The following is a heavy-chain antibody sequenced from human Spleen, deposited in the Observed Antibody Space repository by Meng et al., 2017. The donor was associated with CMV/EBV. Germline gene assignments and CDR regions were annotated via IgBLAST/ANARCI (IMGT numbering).Heavy chain of an antibody. V-gene: IGHV3-11*04. J-gene: IGHJ6*02. Sequence: GGSLRLSCAASGFTFSDYYMSWIRQAPGKGLEWVSYISSSGSTIYYADSVKGRFTISRDNAKNSLYLQMNSLRAEDTAVYYCARDQWLVKRGEGLYYYYYYGMDVWGQGTTVTVSS. CDR3: ARDQWLVKRGEGLYYYYYYGMDV. D-gene: IGHD6-19*01. CDR2: ISSSGSTI. CDR1: GFTFSDYY.